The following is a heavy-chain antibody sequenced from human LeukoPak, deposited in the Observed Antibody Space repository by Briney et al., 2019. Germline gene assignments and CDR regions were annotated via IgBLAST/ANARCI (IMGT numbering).Heavy chain of an antibody. V-gene: IGHV1-2*02. J-gene: IGHJ6*02. CDR3: ARTLGWSAVAGFAYYGMDV. D-gene: IGHD6-19*01. CDR2: INPNSGGT. Sequence: ASVQVSCMASGYTFTGYYMHWVRQAPGQGREWMGWINPNSGGTNYAQKFQGRVTMTRDTSISTAYMELSRLRSGDTAVYYCARTLGWSAVAGFAYYGMDVRGQGTTVTVSS. CDR1: GYTFTGYY.